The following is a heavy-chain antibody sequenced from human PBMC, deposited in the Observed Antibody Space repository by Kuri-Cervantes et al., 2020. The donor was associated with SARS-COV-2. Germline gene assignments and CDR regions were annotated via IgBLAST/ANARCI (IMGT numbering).Heavy chain of an antibody. Sequence: GEFLKISCAASGFTFSSYWMSWVRQAPGKGLEWVANIKQDGSEKYYVDSVKGRFTISRDNAKNSLYLQMNSLRAEDMAVYYCARDRAYSSSEYNWFDPWGQGTLVTVSS. V-gene: IGHV3-7*01. D-gene: IGHD6-6*01. CDR2: IKQDGSEK. CDR1: GFTFSSYW. J-gene: IGHJ5*02. CDR3: ARDRAYSSSEYNWFDP.